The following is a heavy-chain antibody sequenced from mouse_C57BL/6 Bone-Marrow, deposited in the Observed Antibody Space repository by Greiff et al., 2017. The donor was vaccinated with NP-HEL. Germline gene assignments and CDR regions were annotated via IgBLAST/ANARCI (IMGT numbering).Heavy chain of an antibody. CDR3: ARELHYRWFAY. V-gene: IGHV3-6*01. CDR1: GYSITSGYY. D-gene: IGHD2-14*01. Sequence: VQLKESGPGLVKPSQSLSLTCSVTGYSITSGYYWNWIRQFPGNKMEWMGYISYDGSNNYNPSLKNRISITRDTSKNQFFLKLNSVTTEDTATYYCARELHYRWFAYWGQGTLVTVSA. CDR2: ISYDGSN. J-gene: IGHJ3*01.